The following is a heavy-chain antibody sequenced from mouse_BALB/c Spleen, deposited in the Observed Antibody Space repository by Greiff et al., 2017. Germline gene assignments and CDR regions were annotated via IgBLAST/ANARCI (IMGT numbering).Heavy chain of an antibody. D-gene: IGHD2-10*02. CDR3: ARKKYGNYGGAMDY. V-gene: IGHV3-8*02. CDR1: GDSITSGY. CDR2: ISYSGST. J-gene: IGHJ4*01. Sequence: EVKLQESGPSLVKPSQTLSLTCSVTGDSITSGYWNWIRKFPGNKLEYMGYISYSGSTYYNPSLKSRISITRDTSKNQYYLQLNSVTTEDTATYYCARKKYGNYGGAMDYWGQGTSVTVSS.